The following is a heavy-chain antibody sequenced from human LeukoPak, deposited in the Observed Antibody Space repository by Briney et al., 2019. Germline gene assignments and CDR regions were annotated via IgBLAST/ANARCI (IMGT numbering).Heavy chain of an antibody. CDR1: GGSISSYY. D-gene: IGHD1-26*01. J-gene: IGHJ3*02. V-gene: IGHV4-4*07. Sequence: SETLSLTCTVSGGSISSYYWSWIRQPAGKGLEWIGRIYTSGSTNYNPSLKSRVTMSVDTSKTQFSLKLSSVTAADTALYYCAREGWETKRGGAFDIWGQGTMFTVSS. CDR2: IYTSGST. CDR3: AREGWETKRGGAFDI.